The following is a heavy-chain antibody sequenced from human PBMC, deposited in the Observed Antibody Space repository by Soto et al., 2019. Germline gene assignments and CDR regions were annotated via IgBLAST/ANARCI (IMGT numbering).Heavy chain of an antibody. Sequence: ASVKVSCKGSGFTFTSDGISWVRQAPGQGLEWMGWISVNIGNTNFAQKFLGRLTMTTDTSTSTAYMELRNLKSDDTAVYYCARDRHYYGMDVWGQGTTVTVSS. CDR3: ARDRHYYGMDV. V-gene: IGHV1-18*04. CDR1: GFTFTSDG. J-gene: IGHJ6*02. CDR2: ISVNIGNT.